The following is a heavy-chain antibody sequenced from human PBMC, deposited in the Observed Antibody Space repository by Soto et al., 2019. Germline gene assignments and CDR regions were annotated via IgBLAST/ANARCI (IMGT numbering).Heavy chain of an antibody. D-gene: IGHD5-18*01. CDR2: ISYDGSNK. Sequence: QVQLVESGGGVVQPGRSLRLSCAASGFTFSSYAMHWVRQAPGTGLEWVAVISYDGSNKYYADSVKGRFTISRDNSKNTLYQQMNSLRAEDTAVYYFAAPERDSDGLTGRFDYWGQGTLVTVSS. V-gene: IGHV3-30-3*01. CDR1: GFTFSSYA. CDR3: AAPERDSDGLTGRFDY. J-gene: IGHJ4*02.